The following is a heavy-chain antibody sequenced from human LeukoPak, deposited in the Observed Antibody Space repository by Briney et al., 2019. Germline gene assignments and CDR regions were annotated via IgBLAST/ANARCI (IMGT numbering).Heavy chain of an antibody. CDR3: ARGNGRIAVAGTRGDAFDI. CDR2: IYHSGST. V-gene: IGHV4-30-2*01. J-gene: IGHJ3*02. Sequence: SETLSLTCAVSGGSISSGGYSWSWIRQPPGKGLEWIGYIYHSGSTYYNPSLRSRVTISVDRSKNQFSLKLSSVTAADTAVYYCARGNGRIAVAGTRGDAFDIWGQGTMVTVSS. D-gene: IGHD6-19*01. CDR1: GGSISSGGYS.